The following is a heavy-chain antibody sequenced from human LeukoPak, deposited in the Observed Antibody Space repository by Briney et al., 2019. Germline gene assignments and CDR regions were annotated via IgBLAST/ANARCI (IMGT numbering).Heavy chain of an antibody. V-gene: IGHV1-18*04. CDR1: GYTFTGYY. D-gene: IGHD5-12*01. J-gene: IGHJ4*02. Sequence: ASVKVSCKASGYTFTGYYIHWVRQAPGQGLEWMGWISGYNGNTNYAQKFLGRVSMTADTATSTAYMELRSLTSDDTAMYYCARSGRGTYYYFDLWGQGTLVTVSS. CDR2: ISGYNGNT. CDR3: ARSGRGTYYYFDL.